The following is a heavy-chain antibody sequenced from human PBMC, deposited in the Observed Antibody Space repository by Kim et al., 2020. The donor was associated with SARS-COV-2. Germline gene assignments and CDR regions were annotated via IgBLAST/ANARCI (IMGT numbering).Heavy chain of an antibody. V-gene: IGHV1-24*01. D-gene: IGHD3-10*01. CDR1: GYTLTELS. Sequence: ASVKVSCKVSGYTLTELSMHWARQAPGKGLEWMGGFDPEDGETIYAQKFQGRVTMTEDTSTDTAYMELSSLRSEDTAVYYCATSVHYGSYYDHWGQGTLVTVSS. CDR2: FDPEDGET. J-gene: IGHJ4*02. CDR3: ATSVHYGSYYDH.